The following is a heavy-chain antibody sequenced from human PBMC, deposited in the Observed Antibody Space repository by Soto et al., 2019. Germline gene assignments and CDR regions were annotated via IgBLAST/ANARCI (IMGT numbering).Heavy chain of an antibody. V-gene: IGHV4-34*01. Sequence: SETLSLTCAVYGGSFSGYYWSWIRQPPGKGLEWIGEINHSGSTNYNPSLKSRVTISVDTSKNQFSLKLSSVTAADTAVYYCARGGAYYDYVWGSYRYRYFDYWGQGTLVTVSS. J-gene: IGHJ4*02. CDR2: INHSGST. CDR3: ARGGAYYDYVWGSYRYRYFDY. D-gene: IGHD3-16*02. CDR1: GGSFSGYY.